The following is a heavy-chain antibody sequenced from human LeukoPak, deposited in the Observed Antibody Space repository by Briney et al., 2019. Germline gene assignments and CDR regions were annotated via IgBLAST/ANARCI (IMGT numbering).Heavy chain of an antibody. CDR1: GFPFDDYA. V-gene: IGHV3-9*01. CDR2: ISWNSGSI. J-gene: IGHJ5*02. D-gene: IGHD2-2*01. Sequence: GGSLRLPCAASGFPFDDYAMHWVRQAPGKGLEWVSGISWNSGSIGHADSVKGRFTISRDNAKNSLYLQMNSLRAEDTALYYCAKGRDKYQLLSKNWFDPWGQGTLVTVSS. CDR3: AKGRDKYQLLSKNWFDP.